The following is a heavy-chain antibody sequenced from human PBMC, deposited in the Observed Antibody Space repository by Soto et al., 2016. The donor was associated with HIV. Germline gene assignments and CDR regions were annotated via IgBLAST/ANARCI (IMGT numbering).Heavy chain of an antibody. V-gene: IGHV1-2*02. J-gene: IGHJ4*02. CDR1: GGTFSSYA. CDR2: IIPNSGGT. Sequence: QVQLVQSGAEVKKPGSSVKVSCKASGGTFSSYAISWVRQAPGQGLEWMGGIIPNSGGTNYAQKFQGRVTMTRHTSLSTAYMELSRLRSDDTAIYYCARPNRYGGNSVDYWGQGTLVTVSS. CDR3: ARPNRYGGNSVDY. D-gene: IGHD4-17*01.